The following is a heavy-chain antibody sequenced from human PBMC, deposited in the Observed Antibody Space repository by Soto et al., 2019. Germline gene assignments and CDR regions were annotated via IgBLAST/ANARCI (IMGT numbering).Heavy chain of an antibody. CDR1: GFTFRSYA. D-gene: IGHD2-15*01. J-gene: IGHJ4*02. Sequence: PGGSLRLSCAASGFTFRSYAMTWVRQTPGKGLEWVSTISDGGGSTYYADSVQGRFIISRDNSKNTLYLQMDNLRVEDTALYYCAKGTSGSCYSGGGYWGQGSLVTVSS. CDR2: ISDGGGST. CDR3: AKGTSGSCYSGGGY. V-gene: IGHV3-23*01.